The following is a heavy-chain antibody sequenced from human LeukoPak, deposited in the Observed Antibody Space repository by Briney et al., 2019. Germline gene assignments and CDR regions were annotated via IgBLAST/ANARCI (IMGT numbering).Heavy chain of an antibody. D-gene: IGHD3-16*01. Sequence: SETLSLTCTVSGGSISSSSYYWGWIRQPPGKGLEWIGSIYYSGSTYYNPSLKSRVTISVDTSKNQFSLKLSSVTAADSAVYYCARHWGPREVVLSRIDIWGHGTMVTVSS. J-gene: IGHJ3*02. CDR3: ARHWGPREVVLSRIDI. V-gene: IGHV4-39*01. CDR2: IYYSGST. CDR1: GGSISSSSYY.